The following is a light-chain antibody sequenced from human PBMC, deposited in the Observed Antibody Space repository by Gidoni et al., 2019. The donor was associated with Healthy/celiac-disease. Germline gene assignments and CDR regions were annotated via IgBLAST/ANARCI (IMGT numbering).Light chain of an antibody. J-gene: IGKJ4*01. CDR1: QSDSSY. Sequence: EIVLTQSPATLSLSPGERATLSCRASQSDSSYLAWYQQKPGQAPRLLIYDASNRATGTPARFSGSGSGTHFTLTIRSLEPEDFAVYYCQQRSNWPLTFGGGTKVEIK. CDR2: DAS. CDR3: QQRSNWPLT. V-gene: IGKV3-11*01.